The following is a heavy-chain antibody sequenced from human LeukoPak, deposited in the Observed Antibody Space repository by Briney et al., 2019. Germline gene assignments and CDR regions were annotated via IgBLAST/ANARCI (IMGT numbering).Heavy chain of an antibody. CDR3: ARAIMIANSDQ. D-gene: IGHD3-16*01. CDR2: IKKTGSET. Sequence: GGSLRLSCAASGFTLSHFWMSWVRQAPGKGLEWVAYIKKTGSETYYVDSVKGRFTITRDNTRNSLFLQMYSLRAEDTAVYYCARAIMIANSDQWGQGTLVTVSS. J-gene: IGHJ4*02. CDR1: GFTLSHFW. V-gene: IGHV3-7*01.